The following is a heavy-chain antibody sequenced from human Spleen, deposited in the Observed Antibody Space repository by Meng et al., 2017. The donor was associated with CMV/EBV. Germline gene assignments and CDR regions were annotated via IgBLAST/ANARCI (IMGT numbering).Heavy chain of an antibody. Sequence: KVSCKGSGYRFTTYWIGWVRQMPGKGLEWMGIIYPGDSDTRYSPSFQGQVTISADKSISTAYLQWSSLKASDTAMYYCARQITDCSSTSCGWYFDLWGRGTLVTVSS. D-gene: IGHD2-2*01. CDR3: ARQITDCSSTSCGWYFDL. CDR1: GYRFTTYW. V-gene: IGHV5-51*01. CDR2: IYPGDSDT. J-gene: IGHJ2*01.